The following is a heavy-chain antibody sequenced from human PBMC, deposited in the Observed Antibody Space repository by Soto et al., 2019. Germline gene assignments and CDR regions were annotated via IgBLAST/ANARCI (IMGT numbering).Heavy chain of an antibody. CDR1: GFTFNTYN. CDR2: ISDSSSTI. D-gene: IGHD3-22*01. V-gene: IGHV3-48*01. J-gene: IGHJ4*02. Sequence: GGPLRLSSAASGFTFNTYNMNWVRQAPGQGLEWVPYISDSSSTIHYADSVKGRFTISRDNAKNSLYLQMNSLRAEDTAVYYCARDDYPYYDDSSGYHFDYWGQGALVTVSS. CDR3: ARDDYPYYDDSSGYHFDY.